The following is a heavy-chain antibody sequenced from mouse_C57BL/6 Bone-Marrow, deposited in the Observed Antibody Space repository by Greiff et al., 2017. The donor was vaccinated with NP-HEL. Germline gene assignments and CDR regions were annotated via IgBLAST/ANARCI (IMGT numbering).Heavy chain of an antibody. V-gene: IGHV1-53*01. CDR1: GYTFTSYW. CDR2: INPSNGGT. D-gene: IGHD2-1*01. Sequence: QVQLQQPGTELVKPGASVKLSCKASGYTFTSYWMHWVKQRPGQGLEWIGNINPSNGGTNYNEKFKSKATLTVDTSSSTAYMQLSSLTSEDSAVYYCASSKGVYYGLAYWGQGTLVTVSA. J-gene: IGHJ3*01. CDR3: ASSKGVYYGLAY.